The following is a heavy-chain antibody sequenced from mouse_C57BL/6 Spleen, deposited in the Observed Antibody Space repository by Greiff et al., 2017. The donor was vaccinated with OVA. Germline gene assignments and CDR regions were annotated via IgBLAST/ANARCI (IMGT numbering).Heavy chain of an antibody. Sequence: VQLQQPGAELVMPGASVKLSCKASGYTFTSYWMHWVKQRPGPGLEWLGQIDPSDSYTNYTQQFKVKSTLTVDKSSSTAYMQRSSLTSEYAAVDYCAREESSRMFAYWGQGTLVTVSA. CDR3: AREESSRMFAY. CDR1: GYTFTSYW. D-gene: IGHD6-1*01. V-gene: IGHV1-69*01. CDR2: IDPSDSYT. J-gene: IGHJ3*01.